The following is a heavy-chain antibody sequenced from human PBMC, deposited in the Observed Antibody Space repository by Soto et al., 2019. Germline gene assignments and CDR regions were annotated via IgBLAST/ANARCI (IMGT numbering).Heavy chain of an antibody. J-gene: IGHJ6*02. D-gene: IGHD1-26*01. V-gene: IGHV4-34*01. CDR1: GGSFSGYY. CDR3: ARRLLRAYCYGMDV. Sequence: QVQLQQWGAGLLKPSETLSLTCAVYGGSFSGYYWSWIRQPPGKGLEWIGEINHRGSTNYNPSLKTRVTXXVXTXXNQFSLKLSSVTAADTAVYYCARRLLRAYCYGMDVWGQGTTVTVSS. CDR2: INHRGST.